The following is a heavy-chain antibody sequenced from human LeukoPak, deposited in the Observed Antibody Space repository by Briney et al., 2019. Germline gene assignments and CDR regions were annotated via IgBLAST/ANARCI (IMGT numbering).Heavy chain of an antibody. D-gene: IGHD2-2*01. V-gene: IGHV4-34*01. CDR3: PRGLLVVVPAARNWSDP. CDR2: INHSGMS. J-gene: IGHJ5*02. CDR1: GGSFSGYY. Sequence: SETLSLTCAVYGGSFSGYYWSWIRQPPGKGLQWMGEINHSGMSNYNPSLKSRVTISVDTSKNQFSWNLSYVTAADTAVYYVPRGLLVVVPAARNWSDPGGQGNLVTVSS.